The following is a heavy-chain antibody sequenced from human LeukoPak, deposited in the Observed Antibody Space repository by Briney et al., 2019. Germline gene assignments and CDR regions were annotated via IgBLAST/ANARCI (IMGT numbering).Heavy chain of an antibody. D-gene: IGHD6-13*01. CDR3: ARVVRPGIAAAGSFDY. Sequence: ASVKVSCKASGGTFSSYAISWVRQAPGQGLEWMGGIIPIFGTANYAQKFQGRVTITADESTSTAYMELSSLRSDDTAVYYCARVVRPGIAAAGSFDYWGQGTLVTVSS. V-gene: IGHV1-69*01. J-gene: IGHJ4*02. CDR2: IIPIFGTA. CDR1: GGTFSSYA.